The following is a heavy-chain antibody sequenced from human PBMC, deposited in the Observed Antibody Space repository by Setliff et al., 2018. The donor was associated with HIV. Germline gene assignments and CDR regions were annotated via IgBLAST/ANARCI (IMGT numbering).Heavy chain of an antibody. CDR3: ARGGGYDRSGYYPFDY. CDR1: GGSLSGYH. J-gene: IGHJ4*02. D-gene: IGHD3-22*01. V-gene: IGHV4-34*01. CDR2: INHSGST. Sequence: NLSETLSLTCAVYGGSLSGYHWSWIRQSPEKGLEWIGEINHSGSTNYNPSLKSRVTMSVDTSKNQFSLKLSSVTAADTAVYYCARGGGYDRSGYYPFDYWGQGTPVTVSS.